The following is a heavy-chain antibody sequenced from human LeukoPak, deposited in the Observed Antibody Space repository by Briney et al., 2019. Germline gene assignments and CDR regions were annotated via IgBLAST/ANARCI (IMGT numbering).Heavy chain of an antibody. Sequence: SETLSLTCTVSGGSISSGGYYWSWIRQPPGKGLEWIGYIYHSGSTYYNPSLKSRVTISVDRSKNQFSLKLSSVTAADTAVYYCASPSRPIVVVPAAKTEQYYYYYYMDVWGKGTTVTVSS. J-gene: IGHJ6*03. CDR2: IYHSGST. CDR1: GGSISSGGYY. D-gene: IGHD2-2*01. V-gene: IGHV4-30-2*01. CDR3: ASPSRPIVVVPAAKTEQYYYYYYMDV.